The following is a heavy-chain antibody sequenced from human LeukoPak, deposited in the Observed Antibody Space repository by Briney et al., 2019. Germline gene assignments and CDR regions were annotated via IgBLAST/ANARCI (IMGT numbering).Heavy chain of an antibody. CDR2: ISISGTKT. Sequence: PGGSLRLSCAASGFDFTSHAMTWVRQAPGKGLEWVSAISISGTKTYYADSVKGRFTISRDNSKNTLYLQMNSLRAEDTAVYYCAKGYLDDYWGQGTLVTVSS. V-gene: IGHV3-23*01. D-gene: IGHD3-9*01. J-gene: IGHJ4*02. CDR3: AKGYLDDY. CDR1: GFDFTSHA.